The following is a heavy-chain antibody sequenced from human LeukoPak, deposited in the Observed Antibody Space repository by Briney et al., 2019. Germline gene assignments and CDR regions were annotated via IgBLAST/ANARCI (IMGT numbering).Heavy chain of an antibody. Sequence: ASVTVSCKASGYTFTNYGIMWVRQAPGQGLEWMGWISAYTGKTKYIEKYQGRVTMTTDSSTNTAYMEMRRLTLDDTAVYYCARDEGEWESRNYWGQGTQVIVSS. CDR2: ISAYTGKT. CDR1: GYTFTNYG. V-gene: IGHV1-18*01. D-gene: IGHD1-26*01. CDR3: ARDEGEWESRNY. J-gene: IGHJ4*02.